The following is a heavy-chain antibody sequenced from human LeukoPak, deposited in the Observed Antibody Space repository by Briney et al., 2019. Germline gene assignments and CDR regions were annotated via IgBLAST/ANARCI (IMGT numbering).Heavy chain of an antibody. Sequence: PGGSLRLSCAASGFTFSSYGMSWVRQAPGKGLEWIGEINHSGSTNYNPSLKSRVTISVDTSKNQFSLKLTSVTAVDTAVYYCARGGGNGGGWVGHYYYMDVWGKGTTVTVSS. CDR3: ARGGGNGGGWVGHYYYMDV. CDR2: INHSGST. CDR1: GFTFSSYG. D-gene: IGHD4-23*01. J-gene: IGHJ6*03. V-gene: IGHV4-34*01.